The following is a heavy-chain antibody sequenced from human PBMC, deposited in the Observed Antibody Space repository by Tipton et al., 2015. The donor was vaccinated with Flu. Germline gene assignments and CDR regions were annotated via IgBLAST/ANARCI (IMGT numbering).Heavy chain of an antibody. CDR2: VSRSGTT. V-gene: IGHV4-38-2*01. D-gene: IGHD4-11*01. J-gene: IGHJ5*02. Sequence: TLSLTCDVSGDSISSDYYWGWIRQFPGKGLEWIGSVSRSGTTNYNPSLKNRVTISIDTSKNQFSLKMKSVTAADKAVYYCVRRDYSNYVSDPKSWFDPWGQGTLVTVSS. CDR1: GDSISSDYY. CDR3: VRRDYSNYVSDPKSWFDP.